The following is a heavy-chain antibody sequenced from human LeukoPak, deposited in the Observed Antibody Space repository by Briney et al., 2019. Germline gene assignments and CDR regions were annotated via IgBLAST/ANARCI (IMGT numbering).Heavy chain of an antibody. CDR1: GGSISSYY. D-gene: IGHD6-19*01. J-gene: IGHJ4*02. CDR3: ARSSGWYLAPDY. CDR2: IYYSGST. V-gene: IGHV4-59*12. Sequence: SETLSLTCTVSGGSISSYYWSWVRQPPGKGLEWIGYIYYSGSTNYSPSLKSRITISIDTSKKQFSLRLTSVTAADTAVYYCARSSGWYLAPDYWGQGTLVTVSS.